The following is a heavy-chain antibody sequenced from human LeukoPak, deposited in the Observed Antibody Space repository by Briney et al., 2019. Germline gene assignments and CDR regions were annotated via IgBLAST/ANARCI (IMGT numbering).Heavy chain of an antibody. Sequence: SVKVSCKASGGTFSSYAISWVRQAPGQGLEWMGGIIPIFGTANYAQKFQGRVTITAVKSTSTAYMELSSLRSEDTAVYYCARASITMVRGELVYYFDFWGQGTLVTVSS. CDR3: ARASITMVRGELVYYFDF. D-gene: IGHD3-10*01. CDR1: GGTFSSYA. V-gene: IGHV1-69*06. CDR2: IIPIFGTA. J-gene: IGHJ4*02.